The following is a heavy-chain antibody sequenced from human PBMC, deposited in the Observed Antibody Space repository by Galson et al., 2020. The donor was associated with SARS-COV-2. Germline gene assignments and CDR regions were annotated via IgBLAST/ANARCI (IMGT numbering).Heavy chain of an antibody. CDR2: ISSSSSYT. CDR3: ARVHGGFDWLFRSDYYYYMDV. D-gene: IGHD3-9*01. V-gene: IGHV3-11*06. J-gene: IGHJ6*03. Sequence: GESLKIFCAASGFTLSDYYMSWIRQAPGKVLEWVAYISSSSSYTNYADSVTGRFTISRDNAKNSLYLQMNSLRAEDTAVYYCARVHGGFDWLFRSDYYYYMDVWGKGTTVTVSS. CDR1: GFTLSDYY.